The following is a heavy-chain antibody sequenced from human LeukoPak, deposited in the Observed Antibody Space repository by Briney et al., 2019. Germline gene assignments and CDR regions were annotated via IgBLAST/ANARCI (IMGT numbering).Heavy chain of an antibody. CDR1: GGSISSYY. D-gene: IGHD1-14*01. CDR3: ARASTTFDD. J-gene: IGHJ4*02. CDR2: ISDGGST. V-gene: IGHV4-59*01. Sequence: SETLSLTCSVSGGSISSYYWSWIRQPPGEGLEWIGHISDGGSTNYNPSLTSRVSISVDTSKNQFSLNLTSMTAADTALYFCARASTTFDDWGQGTLVTVSS.